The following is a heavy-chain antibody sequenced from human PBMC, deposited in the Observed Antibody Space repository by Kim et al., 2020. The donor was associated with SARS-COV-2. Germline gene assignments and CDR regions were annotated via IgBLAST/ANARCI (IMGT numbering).Heavy chain of an antibody. Sequence: SVKVSCKASGGTSSSYAISWVLQAPGQVLEWMGGIIPIFGTANYAQKFQGRVTITADESTSTAYMELSSLRSEDTAVYYCARVSGYDSSGYYSDYWGQGTLVTVSS. CDR1: GGTSSSYA. CDR3: ARVSGYDSSGYYSDY. CDR2: IIPIFGTA. D-gene: IGHD3-22*01. V-gene: IGHV1-69*13. J-gene: IGHJ4*02.